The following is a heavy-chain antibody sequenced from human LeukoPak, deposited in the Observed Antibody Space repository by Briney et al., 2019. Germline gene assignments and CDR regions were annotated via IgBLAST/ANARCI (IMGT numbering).Heavy chain of an antibody. CDR3: ARESGAAAADSPNWFDP. D-gene: IGHD6-13*01. CDR1: GFIFDEHE. Sequence: PGGSLRPSCAAYGFIFDEHEMNWVRQAPGKGLEWISYISSTGRTIYYTDFVKGRFTISRDTPNNELFLQINSLGAEETGIYYCARESGAAAADSPNWFDPWGQGAMPTLSS. V-gene: IGHV3-48*03. J-gene: IGHJ5*02. CDR2: ISSTGRTI.